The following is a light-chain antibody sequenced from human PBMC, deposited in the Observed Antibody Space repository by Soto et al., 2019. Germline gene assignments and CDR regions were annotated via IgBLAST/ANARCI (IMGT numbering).Light chain of an antibody. V-gene: IGKV1-27*01. CDR1: QGISNY. CDR3: QKYDSAPWT. Sequence: DIQMTPSPSSLSASVRDRVTITCRARQGISNYLAWYQQKPGKVPKLLIYAASTLQSGVPSRFSGSGSGTDFTLTISSLQPEDVATYYCQKYDSAPWTFGQGTKVEIK. CDR2: AAS. J-gene: IGKJ1*01.